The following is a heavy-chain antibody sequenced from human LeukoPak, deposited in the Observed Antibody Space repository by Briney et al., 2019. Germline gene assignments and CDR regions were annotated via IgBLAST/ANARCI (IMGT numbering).Heavy chain of an antibody. J-gene: IGHJ6*03. CDR2: INPNSGGT. CDR3: ARMPQYSYGYYYYYMDV. D-gene: IGHD5-18*01. V-gene: IGHV1-2*02. Sequence: ASVKVSCKASGYTFTGYCMHWVRQAPGQGLEWMGWINPNSGGTNYAQKFQGRVTMTRDTSISTAYMELSRLRSDDTAVYYCARMPQYSYGYYYYYMDVWGKGTTVTVSS. CDR1: GYTFTGYC.